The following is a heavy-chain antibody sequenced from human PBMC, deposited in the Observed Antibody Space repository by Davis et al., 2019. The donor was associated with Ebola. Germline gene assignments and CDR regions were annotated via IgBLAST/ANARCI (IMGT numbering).Heavy chain of an antibody. CDR3: ATSYYYDSSGYWLGF. CDR1: GFTFSSYG. CDR2: ISYDGSNK. J-gene: IGHJ4*02. Sequence: GEFLKISCAASGFTFSSYGMHWVRQAPGKGLEWVAVISYDGSNKYYADSVKGRFTISRDNSKNSLYLQMNSLRAEDTAVYYCATSYYYDSSGYWLGFWGQGTLVTVSS. D-gene: IGHD3-22*01. V-gene: IGHV3-30*03.